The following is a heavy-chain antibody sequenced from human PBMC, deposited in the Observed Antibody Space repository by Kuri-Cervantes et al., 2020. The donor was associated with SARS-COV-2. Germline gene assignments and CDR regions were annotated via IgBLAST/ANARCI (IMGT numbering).Heavy chain of an antibody. V-gene: IGHV4-30-2*01. CDR1: GGSISSGGYS. D-gene: IGHD3-3*01. Sequence: SCEVPGGSISSGGYSWAWIRQPPGKGLEWIGYIYQSGGTYYNPSLKSRVIISVDRSKNQFSLKLESVTAADTAVYYCGRGGDYDYSSGYSQYVQHWGQGTQVTVSS. CDR3: GRGGDYDYSSGYSQYVQH. J-gene: IGHJ1*01. CDR2: IYQSGGT.